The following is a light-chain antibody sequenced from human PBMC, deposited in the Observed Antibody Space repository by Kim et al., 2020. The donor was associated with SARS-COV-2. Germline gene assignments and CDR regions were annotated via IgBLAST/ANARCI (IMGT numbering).Light chain of an antibody. J-gene: IGKJ1*01. V-gene: IGKV3-20*01. CDR1: QSVSSSY. CDR3: QQYGSSPWT. CDR2: GAS. Sequence: SPRERAPLSCRASQSVSSSYLAWYQQKPGQAPRLLIYGASSRATGIPDRFSGSGSGTDFTLTISRLEPEDFAVYYCQQYGSSPWTFGQGTKVEIK.